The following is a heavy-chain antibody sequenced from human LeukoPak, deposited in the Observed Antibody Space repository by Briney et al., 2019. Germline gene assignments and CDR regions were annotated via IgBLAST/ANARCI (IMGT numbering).Heavy chain of an antibody. CDR1: GYTFTGYY. CDR3: ARDNFWIRYEFDY. CDR2: INPNSGGT. V-gene: IGHV1-2*02. D-gene: IGHD3-3*01. Sequence: ASVKVSCKASGYTFTGYYMLWVRQAPGQGLEWMGWINPNSGGTNYAQKFQGRVTLTRDTSISTAYMELSRLRSDDTAVYYCARDNFWIRYEFDYWGQGTLVTVSS. J-gene: IGHJ4*02.